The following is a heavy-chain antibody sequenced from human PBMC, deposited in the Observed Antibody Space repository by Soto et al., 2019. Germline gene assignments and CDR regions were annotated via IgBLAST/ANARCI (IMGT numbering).Heavy chain of an antibody. Sequence: GASVKVSCKASGYTFTSYGISWVRQAPGQGLEWMGWISAYNGNTNYAQKLQGRVTMTTDTSTSTAYMELRSLRSDDTAVYYCARDSIFGVVILRDPFDYWGQGTLVTISS. CDR1: GYTFTSYG. D-gene: IGHD3-3*01. CDR3: ARDSIFGVVILRDPFDY. CDR2: ISAYNGNT. J-gene: IGHJ4*02. V-gene: IGHV1-18*01.